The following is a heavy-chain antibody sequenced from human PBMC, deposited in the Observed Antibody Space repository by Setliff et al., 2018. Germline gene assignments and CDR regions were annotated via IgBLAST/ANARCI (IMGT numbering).Heavy chain of an antibody. J-gene: IGHJ4*02. CDR3: ARSPPTVVVTAIQAIFDY. V-gene: IGHV1-18*01. CDR2: ISAQDGNT. Sequence: ASVKVSCKASGYSFLSYGITWVRQAPGQGLEWMGWISAQDGNTIYAQNFQGRVTMTTDTSTSTAYMELRSLRSDDTAVYYCARSPPTVVVTAIQAIFDYWGQGTLVTVSS. CDR1: GYSFLSYG. D-gene: IGHD2-21*02.